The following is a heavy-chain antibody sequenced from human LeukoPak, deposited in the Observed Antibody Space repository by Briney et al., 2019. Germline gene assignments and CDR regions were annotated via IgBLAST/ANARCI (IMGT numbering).Heavy chain of an antibody. D-gene: IGHD6-13*01. CDR1: GFTFSSYS. V-gene: IGHV3-21*01. CDR3: ARASSSSWYDPTDY. J-gene: IGHJ4*02. Sequence: GGSLRLSCAASGFTFSSYSMNWVRQAPGKELEWVSSITSSSTYIYYADSLKGRFTISRDNAKNSLFLQMNSLRAEDTAVYYCARASSSSWYDPTDYWGQGTLVTVSS. CDR2: ITSSSTYI.